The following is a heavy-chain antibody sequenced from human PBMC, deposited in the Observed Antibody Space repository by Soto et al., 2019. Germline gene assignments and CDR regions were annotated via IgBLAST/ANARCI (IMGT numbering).Heavy chain of an antibody. Sequence: SVKVSCKASGGTFSNYAISWVLQAPGEGLEWMGGITPIFGTANYAQKFQGRVTITADESTSTAHMELSSLRSEDTAVYYCARDYGHDCSGGRCYFYFWGQGTLVTVSS. V-gene: IGHV1-69*13. J-gene: IGHJ4*02. CDR3: ARDYGHDCSGGRCYFYF. CDR1: GGTFSNYA. D-gene: IGHD2-15*01. CDR2: ITPIFGTA.